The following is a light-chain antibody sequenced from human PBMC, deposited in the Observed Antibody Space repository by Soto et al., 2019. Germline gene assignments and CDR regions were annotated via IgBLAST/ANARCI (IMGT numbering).Light chain of an antibody. J-gene: IGKJ1*01. CDR1: QSISSY. CDR3: QQGDSTPWT. Sequence: DIQMTQSPSSLSASVGDRVTITCRASQSISSYLHWYQQKPGKAPQLLIYAASNLQTGVPSRFSASGSGTDFTLTLNSLQPEDCATYYCQQGDSTPWTFGQGTKVEIK. CDR2: AAS. V-gene: IGKV1-39*01.